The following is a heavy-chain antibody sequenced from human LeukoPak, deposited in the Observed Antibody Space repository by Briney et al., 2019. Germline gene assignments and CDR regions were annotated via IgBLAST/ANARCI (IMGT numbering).Heavy chain of an antibody. V-gene: IGHV3-74*01. CDR3: ASRALSGTYYVYYFDY. CDR1: GFTFSSYW. CDR2: INSDGSST. D-gene: IGHD1-26*01. Sequence: GGSLRLSCAASGFTFSSYWMHWVRQVPGKGLVWVSRINSDGSSTSYADSVKGRSTISRDNAKNTLYLQMNSLRAEDTAVYYCASRALSGTYYVYYFDYWGQGTLVTVSS. J-gene: IGHJ4*02.